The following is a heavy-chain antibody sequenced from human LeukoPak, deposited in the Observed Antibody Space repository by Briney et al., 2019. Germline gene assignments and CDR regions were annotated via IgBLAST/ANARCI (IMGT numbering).Heavy chain of an antibody. D-gene: IGHD3-10*01. J-gene: IGHJ4*02. CDR1: GYTFTGYY. Sequence: ASVKVSCKASGYTFTGYYMHWVRQAPGQGLEWMGRINPNSGGTNYAQKFQGRATMTRDTSISTAYMELSRLRSDDTAVYYCARKVAGSYLEEYFDYWGQGTLVTVSS. V-gene: IGHV1-2*06. CDR2: INPNSGGT. CDR3: ARKVAGSYLEEYFDY.